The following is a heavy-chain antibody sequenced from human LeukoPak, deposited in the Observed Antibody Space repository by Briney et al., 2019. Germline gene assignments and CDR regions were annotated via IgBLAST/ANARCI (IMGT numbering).Heavy chain of an antibody. V-gene: IGHV1-18*01. CDR3: ARDRGSSSSSPFDY. CDR2: ISAYNGNT. D-gene: IGHD6-6*01. Sequence: ASVKVSCKASGYTFTSYGITWVRQAPGQGLEWMGWISAYNGNTNYAQKLQGRVTMTTDTSTSTAYMEVRSLRSDDTAVYYCARDRGSSSSSPFDYWGQGTLVTVSS. J-gene: IGHJ4*02. CDR1: GYTFTSYG.